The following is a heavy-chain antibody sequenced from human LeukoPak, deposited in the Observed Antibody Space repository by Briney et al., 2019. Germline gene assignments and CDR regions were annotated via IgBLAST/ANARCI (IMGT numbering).Heavy chain of an antibody. Sequence: PSETLSLTCTVSGVSISSGGYYWSWIRQHPGKGLEWIGYIYDSGSTNYNPSLKSRVAISVDTSKNQFSLKLSSVTAADTAVYYCAGSIDSSGYYSVLVRNPGAFDIWGQGTMVTVSS. V-gene: IGHV4-31*03. CDR2: IYDSGST. CDR3: AGSIDSSGYYSVLVRNPGAFDI. J-gene: IGHJ3*02. CDR1: GVSISSGGYY. D-gene: IGHD3-22*01.